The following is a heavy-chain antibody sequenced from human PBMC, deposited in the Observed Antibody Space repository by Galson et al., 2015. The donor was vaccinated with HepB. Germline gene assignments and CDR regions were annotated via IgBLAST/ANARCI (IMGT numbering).Heavy chain of an antibody. V-gene: IGHV1-18*04. D-gene: IGHD3-3*01. CDR3: ARKSGLRFLEWLFDP. J-gene: IGHJ5*02. CDR1: GYTFTSYG. Sequence: SVKVSCKASGYTFTSYGISWVRQAPGQGLEWMGWISAYNGNTNYAQKLQGRVTMTTDTSTSTAYMEQRSLRSDDTAVYYCARKSGLRFLEWLFDPWGQGTLVTVSS. CDR2: ISAYNGNT.